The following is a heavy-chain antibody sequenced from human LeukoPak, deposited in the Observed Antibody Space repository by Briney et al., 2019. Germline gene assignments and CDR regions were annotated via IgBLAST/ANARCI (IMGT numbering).Heavy chain of an antibody. CDR3: VRGGQWGNWFDP. CDR1: GFTFSSYS. D-gene: IGHD6-19*01. Sequence: GGSLRLSCAASGFTFSSYSMNWVRQAPGKGLEWVSYINIISSEIYYGDSVKGRFTISTDNAKNSVYLQMNSLRDEDTAVYFCVRGGQWGNWFDPWGQGTLVTVSS. J-gene: IGHJ5*02. CDR2: INIISSEI. V-gene: IGHV3-48*02.